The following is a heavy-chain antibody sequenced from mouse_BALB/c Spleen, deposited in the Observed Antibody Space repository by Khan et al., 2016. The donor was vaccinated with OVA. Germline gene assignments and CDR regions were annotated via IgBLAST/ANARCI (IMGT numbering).Heavy chain of an antibody. CDR1: GFSLTGYG. V-gene: IGHV2-6-7*01. CDR3: ARAYYGNYREAMEY. CDR2: IWGDGST. D-gene: IGHD2-10*01. Sequence: VQLQESGPGLVAPSQSLSITCTVSGFSLTGYGVNWVRQPPGKGLEWLGMIWGDGSTDYNSALKSRLSISKDNSKSQVFLKMNSLQTDDTARYXCARAYYGNYREAMEYWGQGTSVTVSS. J-gene: IGHJ4*01.